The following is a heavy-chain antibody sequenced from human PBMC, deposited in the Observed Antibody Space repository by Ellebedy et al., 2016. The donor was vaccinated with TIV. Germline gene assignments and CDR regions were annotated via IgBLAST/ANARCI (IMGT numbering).Heavy chain of an antibody. J-gene: IGHJ4*02. CDR1: EGILMNYG. V-gene: IGHV1-69*13. CDR3: AKVGATRVANFEH. D-gene: IGHD1-26*01. CDR2: TIPIFKTT. Sequence: ASVKVSCXASEGILMNYGLTWVRQAPGQGLEWIGGTIPIFKTTRYAQKFQGRVTITADESAGTVYMELRSLRSDDTAVYYCAKVGATRVANFEHWGQGTLVTVSS.